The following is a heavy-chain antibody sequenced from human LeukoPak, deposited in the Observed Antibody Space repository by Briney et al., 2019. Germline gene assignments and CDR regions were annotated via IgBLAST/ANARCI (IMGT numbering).Heavy chain of an antibody. CDR3: AGAVGCGAGSYGFDI. CDR2: IIRDGTGT. CDR1: GFTLSSKV. D-gene: IGHD3-10*01. V-gene: IGHV3-74*01. J-gene: IGHJ3*02. Sequence: GGSLRLSCAASGFTLSSKVMHWVRQAPGTGLVWVSRIIRDGTGTDYADSVKGRFTISRDIATNTLYLQMNSLRAEDTAVYYCAGAVGCGAGSYGFDIWGQGTTVTVSS.